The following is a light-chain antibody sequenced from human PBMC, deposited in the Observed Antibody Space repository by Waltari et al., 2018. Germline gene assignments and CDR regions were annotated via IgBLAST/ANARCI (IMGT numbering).Light chain of an antibody. CDR2: AAS. V-gene: IGKV1-39*01. Sequence: DIQMTQSPSSLSASVGDRVTVTCRASQIISKFLNWYQQKPGKAPKLLIYAASNLQTEVPSRFSGSGFGTDFNLTISSLQPEDFGNYYCQQSYSTPYTFGQGTKLEVK. CDR1: QIISKF. J-gene: IGKJ2*01. CDR3: QQSYSTPYT.